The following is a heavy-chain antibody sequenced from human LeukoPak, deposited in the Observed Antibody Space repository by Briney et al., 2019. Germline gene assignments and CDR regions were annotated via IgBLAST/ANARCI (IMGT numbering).Heavy chain of an antibody. CDR2: IRYDGSNK. CDR3: ARESESYDSSGSTFGY. D-gene: IGHD3-22*01. CDR1: GFTFSSYS. V-gene: IGHV3-30*02. Sequence: GGSLRLSCAASGFTFSSYSVNWVRQAPGKGLEWVAFIRYDGSNKYYADSVEGRFTISRDNSKNTLYLQMNSLRAEDTAVYYCARESESYDSSGSTFGYWGQGTLVTVSS. J-gene: IGHJ4*02.